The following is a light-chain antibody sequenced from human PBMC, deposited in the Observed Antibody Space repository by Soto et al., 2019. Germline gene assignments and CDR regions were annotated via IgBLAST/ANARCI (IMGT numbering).Light chain of an antibody. CDR3: QQYDNLLAPT. CDR1: EDINRY. CDR2: DIS. Sequence: DIQMTQSPSSLSASVGDRVTITCQASEDINRYLNWYQQKPGKAPRLLIYDISNLEVGVPSRFSGSGSGTDFTFTITSLQPEDVATYFCQQYDNLLAPTFGGGTKVDIK. J-gene: IGKJ4*01. V-gene: IGKV1-33*01.